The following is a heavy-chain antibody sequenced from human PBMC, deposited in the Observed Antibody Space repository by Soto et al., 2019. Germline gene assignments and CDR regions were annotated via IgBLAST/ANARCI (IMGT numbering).Heavy chain of an antibody. J-gene: IGHJ3*02. Sequence: PSETLSLTCTVSGGSVSSGSYYWSWIRQPPGKGLEWIGYIYYSGSTNYNPSLKSRVTISVDTSKNQFSLKLSSVTAADTAVYYCAKAPIDQRVITMIVVVPPPPDAFDIWGQGTMVTVSS. CDR3: AKAPIDQRVITMIVVVPPPPDAFDI. D-gene: IGHD3-22*01. CDR2: IYYSGST. CDR1: GGSVSSGSYY. V-gene: IGHV4-61*01.